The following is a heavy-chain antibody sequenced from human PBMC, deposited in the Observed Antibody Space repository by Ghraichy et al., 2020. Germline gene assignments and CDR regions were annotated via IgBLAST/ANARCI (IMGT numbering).Heavy chain of an antibody. CDR3: ATRRLNNFIFDY. D-gene: IGHD1-20*01. CDR2: ISGSGGST. V-gene: IGHV3-23*01. CDR1: GFTFSSYA. J-gene: IGHJ4*02. Sequence: GGSLRLSCAASGFTFSSYAMSWVRQAPGKGLEWVSAISGSGGSTYYADSVKGRFTISRDNSKNTLYLQMNSLRAEDTAVYYCATRRLNNFIFDYWGQGTLVTVS.